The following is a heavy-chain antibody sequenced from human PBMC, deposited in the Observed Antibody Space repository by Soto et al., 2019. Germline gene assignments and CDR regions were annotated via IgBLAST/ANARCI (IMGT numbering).Heavy chain of an antibody. CDR1: GGSISSGGYY. D-gene: IGHD3-9*01. J-gene: IGHJ4*02. Sequence: QVQLQESGPGLVKPSQTLSLTCTVSGGSISSGGYYWSWIRQHPGKGLEFIGYIFSSGGTYYNPSIKSRVTISVDTSKNQLSLRLRSVSAADTALYYCARLWTGYYNDRPTSFDYWGQGTLVTVSS. CDR2: IFSSGGT. V-gene: IGHV4-31*03. CDR3: ARLWTGYYNDRPTSFDY.